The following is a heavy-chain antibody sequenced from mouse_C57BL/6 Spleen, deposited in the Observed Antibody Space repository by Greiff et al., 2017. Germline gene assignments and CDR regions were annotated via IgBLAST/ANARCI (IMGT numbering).Heavy chain of an antibody. Sequence: QVQLQQPGAELVRPGSSVKLSCKASGYTFTSYWMDWVKQRPGQGLEWIGNIYPSDSETHYNQKFKDKATLTVDKSSSTAYMQLSSLTSEDSAVYYCARSGCDYFDYWGQGTTLTVSS. D-gene: IGHD4-1*01. CDR1: GYTFTSYW. CDR3: ARSGCDYFDY. V-gene: IGHV1-61*01. CDR2: IYPSDSET. J-gene: IGHJ2*01.